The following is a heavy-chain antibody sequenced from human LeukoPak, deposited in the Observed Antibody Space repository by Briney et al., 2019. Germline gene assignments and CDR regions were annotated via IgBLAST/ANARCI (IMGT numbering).Heavy chain of an antibody. Sequence: GASVKVSCKASGYTFTSYAMHWVRQAPGQRLEWMGWINAGNGNTKYSQKFQGRVTITRDTSASTAYMELSSLRSEDTAVYYCASEKYYDRSGYYSYWGQGTLVTVSS. CDR1: GYTFTSYA. CDR2: INAGNGNT. V-gene: IGHV1-3*01. J-gene: IGHJ4*02. CDR3: ASEKYYDRSGYYSY. D-gene: IGHD3-22*01.